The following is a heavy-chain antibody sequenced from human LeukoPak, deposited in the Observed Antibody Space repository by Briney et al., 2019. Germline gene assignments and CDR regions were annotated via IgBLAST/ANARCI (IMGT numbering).Heavy chain of an antibody. CDR2: VRAKTDGGTT. V-gene: IGHV3-15*01. J-gene: IGHJ4*02. CDR3: AADTPVPLAQIDY. D-gene: IGHD2/OR15-2a*01. Sequence: GGSLRLSCSVSGFTFTNAWMNWVRQAPGKGLEWVGRVRAKTDGGTTEYAAPVKGRFSISRDDSTNTVYLQMNSLITEDTAIYYCAADTPVPLAQIDYWGQGALVTVSS. CDR1: GFTFTNAW.